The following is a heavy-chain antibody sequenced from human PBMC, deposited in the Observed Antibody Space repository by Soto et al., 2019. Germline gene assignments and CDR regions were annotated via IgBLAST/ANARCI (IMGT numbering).Heavy chain of an antibody. CDR2: INVYNGNT. CDR3: AREAAVGLFDY. Sequence: QVQLVQSGAEVKKPGASMKVSCKASGYTFTNYGISWVRQAPGQGLEWMGWINVYNGNTKYAQKLQGRVTMTTDTSTSTAYMELRSLRSDDTAVHFCAREAAVGLFDYWGQGTLVTVSS. V-gene: IGHV1-18*01. D-gene: IGHD6-19*01. CDR1: GYTFTNYG. J-gene: IGHJ4*02.